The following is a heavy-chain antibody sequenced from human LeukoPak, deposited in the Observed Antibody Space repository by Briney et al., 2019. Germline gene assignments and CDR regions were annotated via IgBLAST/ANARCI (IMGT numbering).Heavy chain of an antibody. J-gene: IGHJ5*02. CDR3: ARAVIGSSSGNWFDP. V-gene: IGHV4-59*08. D-gene: IGHD6-13*01. CDR1: GGSISSYY. CDR2: IYYSGST. Sequence: PSETLSLTCTVSGGSISSYYWSWIRQPPGKGLECIGHIYYSGSTNYNRSLNSRDTISVDPSKDQFSLQLSSVTAADTAVYYCARAVIGSSSGNWFDPSGQGTQVTVSS.